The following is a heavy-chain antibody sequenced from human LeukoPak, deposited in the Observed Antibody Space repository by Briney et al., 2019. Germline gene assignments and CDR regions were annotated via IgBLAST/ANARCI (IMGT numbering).Heavy chain of an antibody. V-gene: IGHV3-66*01. CDR3: ATARSDLIYVY. CDR2: IYSGGTT. J-gene: IGHJ4*02. CDR1: GFIVSNSY. Sequence: GGSLRLSCAASGFIVSNSYMSWVRQAPGKGLEWVSVIYSGGTTYYADSVKARFTTSRDNSKNTLYLQMNSLRAEDTAVYYCATARSDLIYVYWGQGTLVTVSP. D-gene: IGHD2-15*01.